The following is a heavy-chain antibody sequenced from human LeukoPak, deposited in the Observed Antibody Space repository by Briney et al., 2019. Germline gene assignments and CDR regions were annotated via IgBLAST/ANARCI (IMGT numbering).Heavy chain of an antibody. CDR1: GFTFSSYW. D-gene: IGHD3-10*01. J-gene: IGHJ6*03. CDR3: AKNYGSGSSVKYYYYMDV. CDR2: ISASGGST. Sequence: GGSLRLSCAASGFTFSSYWMHWVRQAPGKGLVWVSVISASGGSTNYADSVKGRVTISRDNSKNTLYLQMNSLRAEDTAVYYCAKNYGSGSSVKYYYYMDVWGKGTTVTVSS. V-gene: IGHV3-23*01.